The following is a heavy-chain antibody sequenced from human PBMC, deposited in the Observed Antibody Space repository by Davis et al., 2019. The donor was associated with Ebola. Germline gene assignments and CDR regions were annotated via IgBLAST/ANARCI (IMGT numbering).Heavy chain of an antibody. CDR1: GFTFSSYS. J-gene: IGHJ6*02. CDR2: ISSSSSTI. D-gene: IGHD5-18*01. V-gene: IGHV3-21*01. CDR3: ARSVQLWFSGMDV. Sequence: PGGSLRLSCAASGFTFSSYSMNWVRQAPGKGLEWVSSISSSSSTIYYADSVKGRFTISRDNAKNSLYLQMNSLRAEDTAVYYCARSVQLWFSGMDVWGQGTTVTVSS.